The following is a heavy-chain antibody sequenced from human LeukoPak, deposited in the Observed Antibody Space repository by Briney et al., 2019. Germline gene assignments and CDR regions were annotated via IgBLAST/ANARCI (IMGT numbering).Heavy chain of an antibody. V-gene: IGHV3-30*18. D-gene: IGHD2-15*01. CDR1: GFSFSSYG. J-gene: IGHJ4*02. CDR3: AKSRGGHDDY. Sequence: GGTLRLSCAASGFSFSSYGMQWVRQAPGKVLEWVAVISYDGSNKYYADSVKGRFTISRDNSKNTLYLQMNSLRAEDTAVYYCAKSRGGHDDYWGQGTLVTVSS. CDR2: ISYDGSNK.